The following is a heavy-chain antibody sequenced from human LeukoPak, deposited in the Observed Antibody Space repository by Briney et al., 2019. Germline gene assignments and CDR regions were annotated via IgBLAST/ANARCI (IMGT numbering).Heavy chain of an antibody. CDR3: ARGVLPAAMRGVGDAFDI. CDR2: INPNSGGT. V-gene: IGHV1-2*04. J-gene: IGHJ3*02. Sequence: GASVKVSCKASGYTFTGYYMHWVRQAPGQGLEWMGWINPNSGGTNYAQKFQGWVTMTRDTSISTAYMELSRLRSDDTAMYYCARGVLPAAMRGVGDAFDIWGQGTMVTVSS. CDR1: GYTFTGYY. D-gene: IGHD2-2*01.